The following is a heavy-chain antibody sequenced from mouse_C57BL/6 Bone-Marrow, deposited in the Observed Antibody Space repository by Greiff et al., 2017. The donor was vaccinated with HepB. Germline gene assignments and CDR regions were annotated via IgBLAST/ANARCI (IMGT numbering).Heavy chain of an antibody. J-gene: IGHJ3*01. D-gene: IGHD2-1*01. CDR3: AREDYGNYPAWFAY. V-gene: IGHV1-64*01. Sequence: LQQPGAELVKPGASVKLSCKASGYTFTSYWMHWVKQRPGQGLEWIGMIHPNSGSTNYNEKFKSKATLTVDKSSSTAYMQLSSLTSEDSAVYYCAREDYGNYPAWFAYWGQGTLVTVSA. CDR1: GYTFTSYW. CDR2: IHPNSGST.